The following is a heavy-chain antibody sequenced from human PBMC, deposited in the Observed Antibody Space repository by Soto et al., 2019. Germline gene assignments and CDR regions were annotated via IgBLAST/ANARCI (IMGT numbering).Heavy chain of an antibody. CDR2: IYPGDSDT. D-gene: IGHD2-15*01. CDR1: GYSFTIYW. CDR3: ARHRVVVAATRFRYYYYYGMDV. J-gene: IGHJ6*02. Sequence: GESLKISCKGSGYSFTIYWIGWVRQMPGKGLEWMGIIYPGDSDTRYSPSLQGQVTISADKSISTAYLQWSSLKASDTAMYYCARHRVVVAATRFRYYYYYGMDVWGQGTTVTV. V-gene: IGHV5-51*01.